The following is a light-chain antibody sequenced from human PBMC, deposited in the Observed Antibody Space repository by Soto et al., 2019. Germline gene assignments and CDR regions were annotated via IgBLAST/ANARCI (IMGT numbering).Light chain of an antibody. V-gene: IGKV1-5*01. CDR2: DAS. J-gene: IGKJ1*01. CDR3: QQYHIYSGT. CDR1: QSISSW. Sequence: DIQMTQSPSTLSASVGDRVTITCRASQSISSWLAWYQQKPGKAPKLLIYDASSLKSGVPSRFSGSGSGTEFTLTISSLQPEDVATYYCQQYHIYSGTFGQGTKVDIK.